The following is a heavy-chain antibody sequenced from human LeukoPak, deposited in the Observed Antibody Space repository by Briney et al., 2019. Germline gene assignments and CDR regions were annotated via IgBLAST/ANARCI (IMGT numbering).Heavy chain of an antibody. D-gene: IGHD6-19*01. Sequence: GSLRLSCAASGFTFSSYWMSWVRPAPGKGLEWVANIKQDGSEKYYVDSVKGRFTISRDNAKNSLYLQMNSLRAEDTAVYYCARDHSSGWYKGPPPPNWFDPWGQGTLVTVSS. CDR3: ARDHSSGWYKGPPPPNWFDP. J-gene: IGHJ5*02. V-gene: IGHV3-7*01. CDR1: GFTFSSYW. CDR2: IKQDGSEK.